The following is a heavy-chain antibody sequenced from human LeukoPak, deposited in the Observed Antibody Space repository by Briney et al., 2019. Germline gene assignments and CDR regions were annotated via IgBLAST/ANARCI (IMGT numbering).Heavy chain of an antibody. CDR3: AKGNSLFDDGMDV. CDR2: ISGTGGST. J-gene: IGHJ6*02. CDR1: GFTFSSYA. D-gene: IGHD4-23*01. V-gene: IGHV3-23*01. Sequence: PGGSLRLSCAASGFTFSSYAMSWVRQAPGKGLEWVSAISGTGGSTYYADSVKGRFTISGDSSKNTLYLQMNSLRAEDTAVYYCAKGNSLFDDGMDVWGQGTTVTVSS.